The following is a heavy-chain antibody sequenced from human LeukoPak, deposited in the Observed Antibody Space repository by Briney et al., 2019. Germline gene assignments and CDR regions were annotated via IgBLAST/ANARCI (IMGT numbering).Heavy chain of an antibody. Sequence: SETLSLTCTVSGGSISTYYWSWIRQPPGKGLEWIGYIYYSGSTNYNPSLKSRVTISVDTSKNQFSLKLSSVTAADTAVYYYARDELLGDAFDIWGQGTMVTVSS. CDR1: GGSISTYY. V-gene: IGHV4-59*01. J-gene: IGHJ3*02. D-gene: IGHD1-26*01. CDR3: ARDELLGDAFDI. CDR2: IYYSGST.